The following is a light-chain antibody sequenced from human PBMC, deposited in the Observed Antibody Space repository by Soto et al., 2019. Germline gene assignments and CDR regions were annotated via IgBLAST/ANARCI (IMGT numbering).Light chain of an antibody. CDR1: QSVSSN. Sequence: EIVMTQSPATLSVSPGERATLSCRASQSVSSNLAWYQQKPGQAPRLLIYGASTRATGIPARFSGSGSGTEFTITISSLQSEDFAVYYCQQYDNWPYTFGKGTKLAIK. CDR2: GAS. CDR3: QQYDNWPYT. J-gene: IGKJ2*01. V-gene: IGKV3-15*01.